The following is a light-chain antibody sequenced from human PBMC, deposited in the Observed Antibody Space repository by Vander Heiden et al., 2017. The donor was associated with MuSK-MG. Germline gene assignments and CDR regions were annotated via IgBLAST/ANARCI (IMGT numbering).Light chain of an antibody. CDR2: GDS. Sequence: EIVLTQSPGTLSLSPGERATLSCRASQSFSSSYLAWYQQKPGQAPRLLIDGDSSRANGIPDRFSGSGSGTDFTLTISRLEPEDFAVYYCQQDGSSQTFGQGTKVEIK. J-gene: IGKJ1*01. CDR1: QSFSSSY. CDR3: QQDGSSQT. V-gene: IGKV3-20*01.